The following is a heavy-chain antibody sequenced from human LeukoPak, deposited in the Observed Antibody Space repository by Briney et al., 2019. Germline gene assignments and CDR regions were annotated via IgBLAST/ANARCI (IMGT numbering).Heavy chain of an antibody. J-gene: IGHJ4*02. D-gene: IGHD3-3*01. CDR3: ARTLDPDVLRFLEWLNFDY. CDR1: GFTFSSYS. Sequence: GGSLRLSCAASGFTFSSYSMNWVRQAPGKGLEWVSSISSSSSYIYYADSVKGRFTISRDNAKNSLYLQMNSLRAEDTAVYYCARTLDPDVLRFLEWLNFDYWGRGTLVTVSS. V-gene: IGHV3-21*01. CDR2: ISSSSSYI.